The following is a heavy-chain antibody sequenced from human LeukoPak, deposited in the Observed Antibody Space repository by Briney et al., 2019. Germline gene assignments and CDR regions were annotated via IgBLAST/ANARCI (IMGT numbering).Heavy chain of an antibody. Sequence: PGGSLRLSCAASGFTFSSYAMSWVRQAPGKGLEWVSAISGSGGSTYYADSVKGRFTISRGNSKSTLYLQMSTLRAEDTAVYYCAKYRSATAAAGGFKYWGQGTLVTVSS. CDR2: ISGSGGST. J-gene: IGHJ4*02. V-gene: IGHV3-23*01. D-gene: IGHD6-13*01. CDR1: GFTFSSYA. CDR3: AKYRSATAAAGGFKY.